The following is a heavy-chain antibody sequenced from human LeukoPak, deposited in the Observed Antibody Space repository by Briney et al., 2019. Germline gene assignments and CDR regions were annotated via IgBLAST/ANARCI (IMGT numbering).Heavy chain of an antibody. D-gene: IGHD3-22*01. CDR1: GGSFSGYY. CDR2: INHSGST. Sequence: SETLSLTCAVYGGSFSGYYWSWIRQPPGKGLEWIGEINHSGSTNYNPSLKSRVTISVDTSKNQFSLKLSSVTAADTAVYYCARVGSYYDSSGYYSRAYSDYWGQGTLVTVSS. V-gene: IGHV4-34*01. J-gene: IGHJ4*02. CDR3: ARVGSYYDSSGYYSRAYSDY.